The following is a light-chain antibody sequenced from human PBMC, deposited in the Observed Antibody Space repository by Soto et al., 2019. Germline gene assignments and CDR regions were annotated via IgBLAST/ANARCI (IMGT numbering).Light chain of an antibody. J-gene: IGLJ7*01. CDR3: AAWDDSLSGYAV. Sequence: QSVLTQPPSASGTPGQRVTISCSGSSSNIGSNYVYWYQQRPGTAPKLLIYRDNQRPSGVPDRFSGSKAGTSASLAISGLRSEDEADYYCAAWDDSLSGYAVFGGGTQLTVL. CDR2: RDN. CDR1: SSNIGSNY. V-gene: IGLV1-47*01.